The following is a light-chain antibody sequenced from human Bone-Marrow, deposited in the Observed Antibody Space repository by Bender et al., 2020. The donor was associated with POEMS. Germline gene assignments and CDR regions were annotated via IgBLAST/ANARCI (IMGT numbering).Light chain of an antibody. J-gene: IGLJ1*01. CDR1: SSDVGGYNY. Sequence: QSALTQPASVSGSPGQSITISCTGTSSDVGGYNYVSWYQQHPGKAPQLMIYDVNNRPSGVSNRLSGSKSGNTASLTISGLQAEDEADYYCSSYTSSSTLEVFGTGTKVTVL. CDR2: DVN. CDR3: SSYTSSSTLEV. V-gene: IGLV2-14*03.